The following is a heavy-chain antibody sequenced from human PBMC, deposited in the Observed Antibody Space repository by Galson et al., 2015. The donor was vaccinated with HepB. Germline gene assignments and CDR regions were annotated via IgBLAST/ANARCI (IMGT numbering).Heavy chain of an antibody. CDR2: IWYDGSNK. CDR1: GFTFSSYG. D-gene: IGHD6-13*01. V-gene: IGHV3-33*06. Sequence: SLRLSCAASGFTFSSYGMHWVRQAPGKGLEWVAVIWYDGSNKYYADSVKGRFTISRDNSKNTLYLQMNSLRAEDTAVYYCAKDRRSSWYFDYWGQGTLVTVSS. J-gene: IGHJ4*02. CDR3: AKDRRSSWYFDY.